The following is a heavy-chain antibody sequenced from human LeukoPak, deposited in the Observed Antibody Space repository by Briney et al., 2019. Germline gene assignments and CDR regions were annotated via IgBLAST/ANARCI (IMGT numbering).Heavy chain of an antibody. CDR2: INHSGST. D-gene: IGHD6-6*01. J-gene: IGHJ4*02. CDR1: GGSFSGYY. Sequence: SETLSLTCAVYGGSFSGYYWSWIRQPPGKGLVWIGEINHSGSTNYNPSLKSRVTISVDTSKNQFSLKLSSVSAADTAVYYCASLRGIAARIWGGDYWRQGTLVTVSS. V-gene: IGHV4-34*01. CDR3: ASLRGIAARIWGGDY.